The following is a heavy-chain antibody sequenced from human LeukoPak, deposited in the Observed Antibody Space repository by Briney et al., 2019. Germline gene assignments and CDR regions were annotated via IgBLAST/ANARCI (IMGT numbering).Heavy chain of an antibody. D-gene: IGHD3-22*01. V-gene: IGHV3-30-3*01. J-gene: IGHJ4*02. Sequence: GGSLRLSCAASGFTFSSYAMHWVRQAPGKGLEWVAVISYDGSNKYYADSVKGRFTISRDNSKNTLYLQMNSLRAEDTAVYYCARDGSRYYDSSYLPFDYWGQGTLVTVSS. CDR3: ARDGSRYYDSSYLPFDY. CDR2: ISYDGSNK. CDR1: GFTFSSYA.